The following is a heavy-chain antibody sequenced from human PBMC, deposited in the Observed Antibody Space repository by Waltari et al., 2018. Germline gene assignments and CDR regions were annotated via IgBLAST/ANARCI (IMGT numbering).Heavy chain of an antibody. CDR3: ARDHRGGSYYYYYGMDV. V-gene: IGHV3-48*03. D-gene: IGHD1-26*01. CDR2: ISSSCSTI. Sequence: EVQLVESGGGLVQPGGSLRLSCAASGFTFSSYEMNWVRQAPGKGLEWVSYISSSCSTIYYAEAVKGRFTISRDNAKNSLYLQMNSLRAEDTAVYYCARDHRGGSYYYYYGMDVWGQGTTVTVSS. J-gene: IGHJ6*02. CDR1: GFTFSSYE.